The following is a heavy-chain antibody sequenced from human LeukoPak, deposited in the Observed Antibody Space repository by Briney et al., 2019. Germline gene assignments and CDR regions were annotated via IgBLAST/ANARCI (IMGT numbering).Heavy chain of an antibody. CDR3: TRDCDTSGYYFGWFDP. Sequence: GVSLRLSCTPCAFTFSSYWMQCVRQAPGRGLVWVSRMKREGRITDYADSVKGRFTLSRDNAKKTLYLEMNSLRADDTAVYYCTRDCDTSGYYFGWFDPWGQGTLVTVSS. J-gene: IGHJ5*02. V-gene: IGHV3-74*01. CDR1: AFTFSSYW. D-gene: IGHD3-22*01. CDR2: MKREGRIT.